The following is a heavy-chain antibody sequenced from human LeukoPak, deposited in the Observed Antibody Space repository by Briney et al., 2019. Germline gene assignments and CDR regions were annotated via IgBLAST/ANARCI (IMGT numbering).Heavy chain of an antibody. CDR2: IRYDGSNK. CDR3: AKLTAPYVPVDY. V-gene: IGHV3-30*02. J-gene: IGHJ4*02. Sequence: QSGGSLRLSCAASGFTFSSYGMHWVRQAPGKGLEWVAFIRYDGSNKYYADSVKGRFTISRDNSKNTLYLQMNSLRAEDTAVYYCAKLTAPYVPVDYWGQGTLVTVSS. D-gene: IGHD2-2*01. CDR1: GFTFSSYG.